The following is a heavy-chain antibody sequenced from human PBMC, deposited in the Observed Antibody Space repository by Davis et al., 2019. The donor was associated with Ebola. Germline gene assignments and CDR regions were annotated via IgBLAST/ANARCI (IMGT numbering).Heavy chain of an antibody. J-gene: IGHJ4*02. D-gene: IGHD5-24*01. CDR3: ARGEMTTIRTYYFDY. Sequence: SETLSLTCTVSGGSISNYYWSWIRQPPGKGLEWIGYMHYLGSTNYKPSLKSRVTISVDTSKNQFSLKLSSVTAADTAIYYCARGEMTTIRTYYFDYWGQGILVTVSS. V-gene: IGHV4-59*08. CDR1: GGSISNYY. CDR2: MHYLGST.